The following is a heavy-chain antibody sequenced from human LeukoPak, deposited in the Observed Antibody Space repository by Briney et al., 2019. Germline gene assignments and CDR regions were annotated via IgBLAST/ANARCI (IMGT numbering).Heavy chain of an antibody. CDR1: GFTFSRCD. V-gene: IGHV3-30*02. J-gene: IGHJ3*01. D-gene: IGHD3-10*01. CDR3: AKRSMVRGVQFDAFDL. Sequence: GGSLRLSCAASGFTFSRCDMHWVRQAPGKGLGWVAFVLYDGSLKYYADSVRGRVTISRVNSKNTLYLQMNSLRAEDTAVYYYAKRSMVRGVQFDAFDLWGQGTIVTVSS. CDR2: VLYDGSLK.